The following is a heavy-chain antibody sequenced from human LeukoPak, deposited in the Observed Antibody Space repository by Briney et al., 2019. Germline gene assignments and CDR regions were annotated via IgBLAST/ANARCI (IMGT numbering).Heavy chain of an antibody. CDR2: IRRRAYDGTT. D-gene: IGHD1-1*01. J-gene: IGHJ4*02. CDR3: SRDSHGDDVYDY. V-gene: IGHV3-49*04. CDR1: GFTFEDFA. Sequence: GSLTLSCTVSGFTFEDFAMTWVRQAPGKGLEWVRFIRRRAYDGTTDYAASVRGRFTISIDDSRNIAFLHMTSLKTEDTAIYFCSRDSHGDDVYDYWGQGTLVTVSS.